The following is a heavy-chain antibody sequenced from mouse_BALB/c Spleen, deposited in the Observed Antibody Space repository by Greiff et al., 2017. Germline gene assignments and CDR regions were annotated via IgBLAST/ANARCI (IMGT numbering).Heavy chain of an antibody. CDR3: ARWFITTVGMDY. D-gene: IGHD1-1*01. J-gene: IGHJ4*01. V-gene: IGHV14-1*02. CDR2: IDPENGNT. CDR1: GFNIKDYY. Sequence: VQLQQSGAELVRPGALVKLSCKASGFNIKDYYMHWVKQRPEQGLEWIGWIDPENGNTIYDPKFQGKASITADTSSNTAYLQLSSLTSEDTAVYYCARWFITTVGMDYWGQGTSGTVSS.